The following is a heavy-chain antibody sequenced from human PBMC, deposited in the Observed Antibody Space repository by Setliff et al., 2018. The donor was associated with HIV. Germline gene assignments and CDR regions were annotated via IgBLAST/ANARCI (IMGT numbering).Heavy chain of an antibody. CDR3: ARGGSITMIVVVPWAFDI. V-gene: IGHV1-18*01. CDR2: ISAHNGNT. Sequence: GASVKVSCKASGYTFTSYAFNWVRQAPGQGLEWMGWISAHNGNTNYAQKFQGRVTMTTDTSTRTAYMELSSLRSEDTAVYYCARGGSITMIVVVPWAFDIWGQGTMVTVSS. J-gene: IGHJ3*02. D-gene: IGHD3-22*01. CDR1: GYTFTSYA.